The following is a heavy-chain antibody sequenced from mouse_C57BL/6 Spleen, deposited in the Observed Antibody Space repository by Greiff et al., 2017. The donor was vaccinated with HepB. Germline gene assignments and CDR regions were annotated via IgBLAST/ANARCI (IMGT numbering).Heavy chain of an antibody. J-gene: IGHJ1*03. D-gene: IGHD1-1*01. CDR3: GRDPYDGSSPYGYFDV. V-gene: IGHV1-81*01. Sequence: QVQLQQSGAELARPGASVKLSCKASGYTFTSYGISWVKQRTGQGLEWIGEIYPRSGNTYYNEKFKGKATLTADKSSSTAYMELRSLTSEDSAVYFCGRDPYDGSSPYGYFDVGGTGTTVTVSS. CDR1: GYTFTSYG. CDR2: IYPRSGNT.